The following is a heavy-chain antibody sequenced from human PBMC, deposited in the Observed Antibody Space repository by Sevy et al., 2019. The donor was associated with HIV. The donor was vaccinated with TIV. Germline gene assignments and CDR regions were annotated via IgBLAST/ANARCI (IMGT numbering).Heavy chain of an antibody. J-gene: IGHJ3*02. V-gene: IGHV3-23*01. D-gene: IGHD6-6*01. CDR3: AKDLGGYSSSSGAFDI. CDR1: GFTFSSYA. Sequence: GGSLRLSCAASGFTFSSYAMSWVRQAPGKGLEWVSAISGSGGSTYYADSVKGRFTISRDNSKNPLYLQMNSLRAEDTAVYYCAKDLGGYSSSSGAFDIWGQGTMVTVSS. CDR2: ISGSGGST.